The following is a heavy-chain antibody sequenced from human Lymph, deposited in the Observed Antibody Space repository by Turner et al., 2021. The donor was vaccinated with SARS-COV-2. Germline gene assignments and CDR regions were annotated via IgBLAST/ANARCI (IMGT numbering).Heavy chain of an antibody. CDR3: ARVVGGFGELGYYYYYGMDV. CDR2: IIPILRIA. J-gene: IGHJ6*02. CDR1: GGTFSSYA. V-gene: IGHV1-69*10. D-gene: IGHD3-10*01. Sequence: QVQLVQSGAEVKKPGSSVKVSCKASGGTFSSYAISWVRQAPGQGLEWMGGIIPILRIATYAKKFQGRVTITADKSPSTAYMGLSSLRSEDTAVFYCARVVGGFGELGYYYYYGMDVWGQGTTVTVSS.